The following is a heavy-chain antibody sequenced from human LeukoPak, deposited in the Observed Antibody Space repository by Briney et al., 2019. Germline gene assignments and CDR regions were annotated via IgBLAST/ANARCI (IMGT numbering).Heavy chain of an antibody. Sequence: ASVKLSCKASGYTFTSYDINWGRQATGQGLEWMGWRNPNSGNTGYKKKFQSRVTMSRNTSISTAYMKLSSLRSEDTAVYYCAGTYYYDSSGYYNWFDPWGQGTLVTVSS. V-gene: IGHV1-8*01. CDR2: RNPNSGNT. CDR1: GYTFTSYD. J-gene: IGHJ5*02. CDR3: AGTYYYDSSGYYNWFDP. D-gene: IGHD3-22*01.